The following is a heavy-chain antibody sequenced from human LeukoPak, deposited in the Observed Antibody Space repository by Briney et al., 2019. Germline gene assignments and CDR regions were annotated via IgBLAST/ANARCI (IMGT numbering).Heavy chain of an antibody. CDR2: ISAYNGNT. Sequence: GAPVKVSCKASGYTFTSYGISWVRQAPGQGLEWMGWISAYNGNTNYAQKLQGRVTMTTDTSTSTAYMELRSLRSDDTAVYYCARDITGTHYYYYYMDVWGKGTTVTVSS. D-gene: IGHD1-20*01. CDR3: ARDITGTHYYYYYMDV. V-gene: IGHV1-18*01. J-gene: IGHJ6*03. CDR1: GYTFTSYG.